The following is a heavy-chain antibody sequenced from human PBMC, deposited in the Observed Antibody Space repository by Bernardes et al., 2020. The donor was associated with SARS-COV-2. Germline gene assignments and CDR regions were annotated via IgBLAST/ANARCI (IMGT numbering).Heavy chain of an antibody. Sequence: GGSLRVSCAASGFGFHNYNMNWVRQAPGKGLEWVSSISLSTTYIYYADSVRGRFTVSRDNAKNSLFLQMNSLRVEDTAVYYCARKNAVGSGGDAFDIWGQGTMVTVSS. CDR3: ARKNAVGSGGDAFDI. J-gene: IGHJ3*02. V-gene: IGHV3-21*01. CDR1: GFGFHNYN. D-gene: IGHD1-26*01. CDR2: ISLSTTYI.